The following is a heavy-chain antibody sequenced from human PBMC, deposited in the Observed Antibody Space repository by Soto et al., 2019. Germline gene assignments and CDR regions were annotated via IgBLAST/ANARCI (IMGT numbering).Heavy chain of an antibody. CDR3: ARGTSSSGSYFEY. Sequence: PGESLRISCQGSGYNFGTSWIGWVRQMPGKGLEWMGIIYPRDSTTRYSPSFEGQVSISVDKSISSAFLQWNTLKASDTATYYCARGTSSSGSYFEYWGQGSLVTVYS. D-gene: IGHD6-19*01. J-gene: IGHJ4*02. CDR1: GYNFGTSW. V-gene: IGHV5-51*01. CDR2: IYPRDSTT.